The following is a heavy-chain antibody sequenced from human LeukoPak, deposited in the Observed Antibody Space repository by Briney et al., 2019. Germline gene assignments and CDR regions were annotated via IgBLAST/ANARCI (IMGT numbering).Heavy chain of an antibody. CDR3: ARAWRTYWYFDL. V-gene: IGHV3-23*01. Sequence: GGSLRLSCAASGFSFSTYAMSWVRQAPGKGLEWVSGISGSDSTYYADSVKGRFTISSDNSKNTLYLQMNSLSAEDTAIYYCARAWRTYWYFDLWGPGTLVTVSS. CDR1: GFSFSTYA. D-gene: IGHD3-3*01. CDR2: ISGSDST. J-gene: IGHJ2*01.